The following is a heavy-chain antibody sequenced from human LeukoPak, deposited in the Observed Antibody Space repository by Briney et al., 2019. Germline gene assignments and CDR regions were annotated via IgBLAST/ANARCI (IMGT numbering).Heavy chain of an antibody. V-gene: IGHV1-18*01. CDR3: AREFSGRYPPSYFDY. CDR2: ISADNGNT. CDR1: GYTLTSYG. J-gene: IGHJ4*02. Sequence: ASVKVSCKASGYTLTSYGISWVRRAPGQGLEWMGWISADNGNTNYAQKLQGRVTVTTDTSTSTAYMELRSLRSDDTAVYYCAREFSGRYPPSYFDYWGQGTLVTVSS. D-gene: IGHD1-26*01.